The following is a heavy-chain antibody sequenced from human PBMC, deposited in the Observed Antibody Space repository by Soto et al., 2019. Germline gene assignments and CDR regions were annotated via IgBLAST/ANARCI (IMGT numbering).Heavy chain of an antibody. CDR3: AHPRGYGVFDAYDF. CDR2: ISGSGGST. D-gene: IGHD4-17*01. Sequence: EVRLLQSGGGVVQRGGSLRLSCAASGFTFSTYAMSWVRQAPGKGLEWVSAISGSGGSTYSADSVNGRFTISRDNSINMLYLQMNSLTTEDTAVYYCAHPRGYGVFDAYDFWGQGAMVTVSS. CDR1: GFTFSTYA. V-gene: IGHV3-23*01. J-gene: IGHJ3*01.